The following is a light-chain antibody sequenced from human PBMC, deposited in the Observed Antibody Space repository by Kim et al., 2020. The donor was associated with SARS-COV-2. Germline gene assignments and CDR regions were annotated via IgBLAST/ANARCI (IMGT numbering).Light chain of an antibody. V-gene: IGLV3-1*01. CDR3: QAWDSSSWV. CDR2: QDS. Sequence: VSPGQTASITCSGDKLGDKYACWYQQKPGLSPVLVIYQDSKRPSGIPERFSGSNSGNTATLTISGSQAMDEADYYCQAWDSSSWVFGGGTKLTVL. CDR1: KLGDKY. J-gene: IGLJ3*02.